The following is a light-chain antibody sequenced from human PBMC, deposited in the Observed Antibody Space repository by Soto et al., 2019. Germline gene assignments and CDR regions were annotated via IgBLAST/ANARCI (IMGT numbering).Light chain of an antibody. J-gene: IGKJ1*01. CDR1: QGISNY. V-gene: IGKV1-27*01. Sequence: DIQMTQSPSSLFASVGDRVTITCRANQGISNYLAWYQQKPGKDPKLLIYAASTLQSGVPSRFSGSGSGTDFSLTISSLQPEDVATYYCQKYNSAPWTFGQGTKVEIK. CDR2: AAS. CDR3: QKYNSAPWT.